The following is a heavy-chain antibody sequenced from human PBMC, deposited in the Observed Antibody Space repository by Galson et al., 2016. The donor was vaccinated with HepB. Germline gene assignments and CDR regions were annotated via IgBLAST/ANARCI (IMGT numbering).Heavy chain of an antibody. V-gene: IGHV3-23*01. CDR3: TKDVGPIFYDY. D-gene: IGHD1-26*01. CDR2: IGGGVGTT. Sequence: SLRLSCAASGFTFSHYAMAWVRQAPGKGLEWVSTIGGGVGTTHYADSVKGRFTISRDNSKNTLYLQMNSLRAEDTAVYLCTKDVGPIFYDYWGQGTLVTVSS. CDR1: GFTFSHYA. J-gene: IGHJ4*02.